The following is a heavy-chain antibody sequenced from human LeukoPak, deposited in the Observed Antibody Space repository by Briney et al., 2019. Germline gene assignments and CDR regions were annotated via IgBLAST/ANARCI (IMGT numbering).Heavy chain of an antibody. CDR2: IYHTGST. CDR1: GYSICSGYY. Sequence: SETLSLTCTVSGYSICSGYYWGWIRQPPGKGLEWIGYIYHTGSTYHNPSLKSRVTISVDTSKNQFSLSLSSVTAADTAVYYCARPGLRVAFDVWGQGTMVTVSS. CDR3: ARPGLRVAFDV. D-gene: IGHD3-16*01. J-gene: IGHJ3*01. V-gene: IGHV4-38-2*02.